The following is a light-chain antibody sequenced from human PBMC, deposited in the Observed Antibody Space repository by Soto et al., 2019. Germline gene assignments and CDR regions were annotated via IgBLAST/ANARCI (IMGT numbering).Light chain of an antibody. J-gene: IGKJ2*01. CDR2: AAS. CDR3: QQYHSFPYT. CDR1: QDISRS. V-gene: IGKV1-33*01. Sequence: DIQMTQSPSSLSPSVGDRVIIACQASQDISRSLSWFQQKMGKAPNLLIYAASNLEAGVPSRFSGGGSGTNCSLIISSLQPEDVATYYCQQYHSFPYTFGRGTKL.